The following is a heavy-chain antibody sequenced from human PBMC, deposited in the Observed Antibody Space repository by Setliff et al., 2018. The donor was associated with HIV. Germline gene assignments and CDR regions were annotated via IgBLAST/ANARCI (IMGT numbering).Heavy chain of an antibody. CDR1: GYTFTSYG. CDR2: ISAYNGNT. D-gene: IGHD3-22*01. CDR3: AREKGGSGYPLGMDV. Sequence: ASVKVSCKASGYTFTSYGISWVRQAPGQGLEWMGWISAYNGNTNYAQKLQGRVTMTTDTSTSTAYMELMSLRSDDTAVYYCAREKGGSGYPLGMDVWGQGTTVTVSS. J-gene: IGHJ6*02. V-gene: IGHV1-18*01.